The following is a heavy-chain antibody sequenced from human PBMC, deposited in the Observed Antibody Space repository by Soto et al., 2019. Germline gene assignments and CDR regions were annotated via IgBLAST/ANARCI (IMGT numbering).Heavy chain of an antibody. CDR2: ISYDGSNK. CDR1: GFTFSSYA. CDR3: ARDFGDFYYYYYGMDV. V-gene: IGHV3-30-3*01. Sequence: GGSLRLSCAASGFTFSSYAMHWVRQAPGKGLEWVAVISYDGSNKYYADSVKGRFTISRDNSKNTLYLQMNSLRAEDTAVYYCARDFGDFYYYYYGMDVWGQGNPGHRLL. D-gene: IGHD4-17*01. J-gene: IGHJ6*02.